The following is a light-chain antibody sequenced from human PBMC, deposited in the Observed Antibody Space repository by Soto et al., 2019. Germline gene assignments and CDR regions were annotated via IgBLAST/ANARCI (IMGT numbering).Light chain of an antibody. Sequence: QLVLTQPPSASGTPGQRVTISCSGSSSNIGSNTVNWYQQLPGTAPKLLIYSNNQRPSGVPDRFSGSKSGTSASLAISGLQSEDEADYYCAAWDDSLNGDNYVFGTGTKLTVL. J-gene: IGLJ1*01. CDR3: AAWDDSLNGDNYV. CDR1: SSNIGSNT. V-gene: IGLV1-44*01. CDR2: SNN.